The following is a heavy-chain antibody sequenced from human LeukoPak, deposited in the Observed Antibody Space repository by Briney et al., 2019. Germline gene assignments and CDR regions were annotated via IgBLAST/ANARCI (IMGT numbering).Heavy chain of an antibody. CDR1: AGTFSSYA. J-gene: IGHJ6*03. Sequence: SVKVSCKASAGTFSSYAISWVRQAPGQGLEWMGRIIPIFGTANYAQKFQGRVTITTDESTSTAYMELSRLRSEDTAVYYCARDESGELWNYYMDVRGKGTTVTVSS. V-gene: IGHV1-69*05. D-gene: IGHD3-10*01. CDR3: ARDESGELWNYYMDV. CDR2: IIPIFGTA.